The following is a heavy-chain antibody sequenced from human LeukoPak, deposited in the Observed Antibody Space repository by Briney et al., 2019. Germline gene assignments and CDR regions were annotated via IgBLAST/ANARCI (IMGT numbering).Heavy chain of an antibody. CDR1: GFTVSSNY. Sequence: GGSLRLSCAASGFTVSSNYMSWVRQAPGKGLEWVSVIYSGGSTYYADSVKGRFTISRDNSKNTLYLQMNSLRAEDTAVYYCASNPVRASGSYPIRYFDWYYYYYRMDVWGQGTTVTVSS. V-gene: IGHV3-66*01. D-gene: IGHD3-9*01. J-gene: IGHJ6*02. CDR3: ASNPVRASGSYPIRYFDWYYYYYRMDV. CDR2: IYSGGST.